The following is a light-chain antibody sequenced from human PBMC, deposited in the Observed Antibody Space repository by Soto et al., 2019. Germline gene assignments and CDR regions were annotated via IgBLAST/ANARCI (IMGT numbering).Light chain of an antibody. V-gene: IGKV1-12*01. Sequence: DIQMTQSPSSVSASVGDRVTITCRASQGISSWLAWYLQKPGKAPKLLIYAASSLRSGVPSRFSGSGSGTDFTLTISSLQPEDFATYYCQQSYSTPQFGQGTRLEIK. CDR2: AAS. J-gene: IGKJ5*01. CDR3: QQSYSTPQ. CDR1: QGISSW.